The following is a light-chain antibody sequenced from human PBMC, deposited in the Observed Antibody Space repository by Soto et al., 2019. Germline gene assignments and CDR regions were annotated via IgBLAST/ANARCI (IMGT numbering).Light chain of an antibody. CDR3: MQALQTPIT. V-gene: IGKV2-28*01. CDR2: LGS. CDR1: EILLHSNGYNY. J-gene: IGKJ5*01. Sequence: IVMTQSPLSLPVTPLEPSSISFSSSEILLHSNGYNYLDWYLQKPGQSPQLLIYLGSNRASGVPDRFSGSGSGTDFTLKISRVEAEDVGVYYCMQALQTPITFGQGTRLEIK.